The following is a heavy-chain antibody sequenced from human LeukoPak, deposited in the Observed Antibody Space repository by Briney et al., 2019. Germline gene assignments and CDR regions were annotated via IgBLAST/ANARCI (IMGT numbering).Heavy chain of an antibody. Sequence: GGSLRLSCAASGFTFSDYYMSWIRQAPGKGLEWVSYISSSGSTIYYADSVKGRFTISRDNAKNSLYLQMNSLRAEDTAVYYCARDRIWGYDSSGYYRAFDIWGQGTMVTVSS. CDR2: ISSSGSTI. CDR1: GFTFSDYY. CDR3: ARDRIWGYDSSGYYRAFDI. J-gene: IGHJ3*02. D-gene: IGHD3-22*01. V-gene: IGHV3-11*04.